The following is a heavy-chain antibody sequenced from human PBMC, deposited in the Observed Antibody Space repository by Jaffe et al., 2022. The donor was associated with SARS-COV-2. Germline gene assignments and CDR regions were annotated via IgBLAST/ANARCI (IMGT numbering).Heavy chain of an antibody. CDR3: ARVGSSYAFDI. J-gene: IGHJ3*02. Sequence: QVQLVQSGSELKKPGASVKVSCKASGYTFTSYAMDWVRQAPGQGLEWMGWIHTHTGNPTYAQGVTGRFVFSLDTSVSTAYLQINSLKAEDTAVYYCARVGSSYAFDIWGQGTMVTVSS. CDR2: IHTHTGNP. D-gene: IGHD3-16*01. CDR1: GYTFTSYA. V-gene: IGHV7-4-1*02.